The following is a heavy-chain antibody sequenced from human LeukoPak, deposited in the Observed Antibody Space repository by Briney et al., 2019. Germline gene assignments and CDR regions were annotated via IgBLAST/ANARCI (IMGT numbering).Heavy chain of an antibody. CDR1: GFTVSSNY. CDR3: AKEGGYSSDY. J-gene: IGHJ4*02. CDR2: TYSDTDT. V-gene: IGHV3-53*01. Sequence: GGSLRLSCAASGFTVSSNYMSWVRQAPGKGLEWVSVTYSDTDTYYADSVKGRFTISRDNSKNTLYLQMNSLRAEDTAVYYCAKEGGYSSDYWGQGTLVTVSS. D-gene: IGHD5-18*01.